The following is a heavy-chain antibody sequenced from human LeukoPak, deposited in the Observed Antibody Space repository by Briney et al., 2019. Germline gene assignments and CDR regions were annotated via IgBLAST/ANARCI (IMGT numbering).Heavy chain of an antibody. CDR3: AKQAGGSGSYYYY. J-gene: IGHJ4*02. D-gene: IGHD3-10*01. Sequence: GGSLGLSCAASGFTFSNYAMTWVRQAPGKGLEWVSAISGSGGSTYYADSVKGRFTISRDNSKNTLYLQMSSLRAEDTAVYYCAKQAGGSGSYYYYWGQGTLVTVSS. CDR2: ISGSGGST. CDR1: GFTFSNYA. V-gene: IGHV3-23*01.